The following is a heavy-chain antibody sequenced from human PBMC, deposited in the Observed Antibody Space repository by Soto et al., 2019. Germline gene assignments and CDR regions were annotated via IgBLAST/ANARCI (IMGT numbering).Heavy chain of an antibody. D-gene: IGHD3-10*01. CDR1: GGSISSYY. CDR2: IYYSGST. Sequence: SETLSLTCTVSGGSISSYYWSWIRQPPGKGLEWIGYIYYSGSTNYNPSLKSRVTISVDTSKNEFSLKLSSVTAAATAVYYCARHHRVYYYGSGYYYGMDVRGQGTTVTVS. V-gene: IGHV4-59*08. J-gene: IGHJ6*02. CDR3: ARHHRVYYYGSGYYYGMDV.